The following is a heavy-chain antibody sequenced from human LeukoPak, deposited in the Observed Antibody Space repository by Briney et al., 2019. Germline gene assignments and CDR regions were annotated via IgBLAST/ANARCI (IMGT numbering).Heavy chain of an antibody. D-gene: IGHD6-19*01. V-gene: IGHV5-51*01. CDR1: GYSFTNYW. Sequence: GEPLKISCKGSGYSFTNYWIAWVRQMPGKGLEWMGIIYPGDSDIRYSPSFQGQVTISADKSITTASLQWSSLRASDTAMYYCARLRSGCFDYWGQGALVTVSS. CDR2: IYPGDSDI. J-gene: IGHJ4*02. CDR3: ARLRSGCFDY.